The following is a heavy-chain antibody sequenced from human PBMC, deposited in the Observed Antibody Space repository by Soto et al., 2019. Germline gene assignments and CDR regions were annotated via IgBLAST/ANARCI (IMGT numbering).Heavy chain of an antibody. D-gene: IGHD3-10*01. V-gene: IGHV3-66*01. CDR3: AAKNAWLGELVWDY. Sequence: EVQLVESGGGLVQPGGSLRLSCAASGFTVSSYYVTWVRQAPEKGLECVSIIYSGGSTYYEESAKGRFTISRYNSRNTVYLQMNGTRAEDTAMYYCAAKNAWLGELVWDYGGQGTLVTVSS. J-gene: IGHJ4*02. CDR1: GFTVSSYY. CDR2: IYSGGST.